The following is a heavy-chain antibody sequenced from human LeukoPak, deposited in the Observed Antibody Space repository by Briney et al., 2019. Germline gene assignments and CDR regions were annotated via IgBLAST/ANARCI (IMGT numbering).Heavy chain of an antibody. CDR2: INHSGST. V-gene: IGHV4-34*01. Sequence: SETLSLTCAVYGGSFSGYYWSWIRQPPGKGLEWIGEINHSGSTNYNPSLKSRVTISVDTSKNQFSLKLSSVTAADTAVYYCARVGGYSFSHNFDYWGQGTLVTVSS. CDR1: GGSFSGYY. D-gene: IGHD5-18*01. J-gene: IGHJ4*02. CDR3: ARVGGYSFSHNFDY.